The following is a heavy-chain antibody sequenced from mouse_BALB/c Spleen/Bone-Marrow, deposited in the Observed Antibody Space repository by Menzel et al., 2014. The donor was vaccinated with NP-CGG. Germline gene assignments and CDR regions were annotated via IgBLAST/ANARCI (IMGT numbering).Heavy chain of an antibody. CDR1: GFSLTSYG. Sequence: QVHVKQSGPGLVQPSQSLSTTCTVSGFSLTSYGVHWVRQSPGKGLEWLGGIWRGGSTDKNAAYMYSMSITKDNSKSQVFFKMNSLQADDAAIYYCAKISTTTGAMDYWGQGTSVTVSS. CDR2: IWRGGST. V-gene: IGHV2-5*01. CDR3: AKISTTTGAMDY. D-gene: IGHD2-14*01. J-gene: IGHJ4*01.